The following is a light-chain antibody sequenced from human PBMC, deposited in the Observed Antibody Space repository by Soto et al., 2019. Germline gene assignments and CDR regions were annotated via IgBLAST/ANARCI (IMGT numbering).Light chain of an antibody. V-gene: IGLV2-14*01. CDR1: SSDVGGYNY. Sequence: QSALTQPASVSGSPGQSITISCTGTSSDVGGYNYVSWYQQHPGKAPKLMIYEVSNRPSGVSNRFSGSKSGNTASLTISGLQAEDEADYYCSSYTTSTTEVYGTGPQGAVL. CDR3: SSYTTSTTEV. CDR2: EVS. J-gene: IGLJ1*01.